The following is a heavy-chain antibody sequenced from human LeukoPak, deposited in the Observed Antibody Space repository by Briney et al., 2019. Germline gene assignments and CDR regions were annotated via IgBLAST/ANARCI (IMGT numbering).Heavy chain of an antibody. CDR3: AEDGPHFWSFFFD. V-gene: IGHV3-23*01. Sequence: GGSLRLSCAASGFTFSSYAVSWVRQAPGKGPEWVSVISGSGGNTYYADSVKGRFTISRDNSKNTLYLQMNSLRAEDTAVYYCAEDGPHFWSFFFDWGQGTLVTVSS. D-gene: IGHD3-3*02. CDR2: ISGSGGNT. CDR1: GFTFSSYA. J-gene: IGHJ4*02.